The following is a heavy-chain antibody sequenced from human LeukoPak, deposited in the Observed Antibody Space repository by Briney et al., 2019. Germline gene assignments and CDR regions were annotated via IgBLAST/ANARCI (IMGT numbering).Heavy chain of an antibody. D-gene: IGHD5-18*01. CDR3: ARESGYSYGYVGWFDP. J-gene: IGHJ5*02. V-gene: IGHV1-2*02. CDR2: INPNSGGT. Sequence: ASVKVSCKASGYTFTGYYMHWVRQAPGQGLEWMGWINPNSGGTNYAQKFQGRVTMTRDTSISTAYMELSRLRSDDTAVCYCARESGYSYGYVGWFDPWGQGTLVTVSS. CDR1: GYTFTGYY.